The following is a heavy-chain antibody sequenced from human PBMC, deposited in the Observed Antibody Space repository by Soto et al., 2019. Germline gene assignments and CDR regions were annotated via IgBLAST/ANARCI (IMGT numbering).Heavy chain of an antibody. CDR2: IYYSGST. CDR3: ARDGIPDTAMNRGAFDI. Sequence: SETLSLTCTVSGGSISSGGYYWSWIRQHPGKGLEWIGYIYYSGSTYYNPSLKSRVTISVDTSKNQFSLKLSSVTAADTAVYYCARDGIPDTAMNRGAFDIWGQGTMVTVSS. V-gene: IGHV4-31*03. D-gene: IGHD5-18*01. CDR1: GGSISSGGYY. J-gene: IGHJ3*02.